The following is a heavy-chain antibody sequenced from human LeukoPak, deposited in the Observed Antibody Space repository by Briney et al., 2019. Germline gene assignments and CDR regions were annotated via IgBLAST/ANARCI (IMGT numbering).Heavy chain of an antibody. Sequence: GGSLRLSCAASGFTFDSYSMNWVRQAPGKGLEWVAFIRYDGSNKYYADSVKGRFTISRDNSKNTLYLQMNSLRAEDTAVYYCAKASMVRGVLDYWGQGTLVTVSS. V-gene: IGHV3-30*02. CDR2: IRYDGSNK. J-gene: IGHJ4*02. CDR1: GFTFDSYS. CDR3: AKASMVRGVLDY. D-gene: IGHD3-10*01.